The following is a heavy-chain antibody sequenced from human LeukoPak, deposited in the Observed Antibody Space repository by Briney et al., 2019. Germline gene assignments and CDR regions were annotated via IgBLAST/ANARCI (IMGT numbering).Heavy chain of an antibody. CDR2: ISSSSSYI. J-gene: IGHJ3*02. D-gene: IGHD3-10*01. CDR1: GFTFRSYA. CDR3: VRSRSTWFGEVLAAFDI. Sequence: GGSLRLSCAGSGFTFRSYAMNWVRQAPGKGLEWVSSISSSSSYIFQADSVKGRFTISRDNAKNSLYLQMNSLRAEDTAVYYCVRSRSTWFGEVLAAFDIWGQGTMVTVSS. V-gene: IGHV3-21*01.